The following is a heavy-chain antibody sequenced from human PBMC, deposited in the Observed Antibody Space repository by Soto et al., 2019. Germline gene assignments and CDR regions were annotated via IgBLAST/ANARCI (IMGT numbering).Heavy chain of an antibody. D-gene: IGHD6-19*01. CDR1: GASICSSIYY. Sequence: SEALSLTCTVSGASICSSIYYWGWFRQPPGKGLEWIGTIYYSGSTYYNPSLKSRVTISVDTSKNQFSLKLRSVTAADTAIYYCARRFEYSTGWYYFDYWGQGTLVTVSS. V-gene: IGHV4-39*01. J-gene: IGHJ4*02. CDR3: ARRFEYSTGWYYFDY. CDR2: IYYSGST.